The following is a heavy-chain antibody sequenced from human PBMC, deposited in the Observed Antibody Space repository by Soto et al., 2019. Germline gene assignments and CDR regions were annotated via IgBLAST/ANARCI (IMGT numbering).Heavy chain of an antibody. CDR2: MNPNSGNT. CDR1: GYTFTSYD. CDR3: ASGYGDPPRYWYFDL. V-gene: IGHV1-8*01. Sequence: ASVKVSCKVSGYTFTSYDINWVRQATGQGLEWMGWMNPNSGNTGYAQKFQGRVTMTRDTSRSTGYMELTSLRSEDTAVYYCASGYGDPPRYWYFDLWGRGTLVTVSS. D-gene: IGHD4-17*01. J-gene: IGHJ2*01.